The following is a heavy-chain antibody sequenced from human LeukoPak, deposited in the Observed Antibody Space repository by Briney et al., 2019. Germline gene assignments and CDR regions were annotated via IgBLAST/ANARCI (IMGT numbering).Heavy chain of an antibody. D-gene: IGHD5-18*01. V-gene: IGHV7-4-1*02. Sequence: ASVKVSCKASGYTFTGYAMNWVRQAPGQGLEWMGWINTNTGNPTYAQGFTGRFVFSLDTSVSTAYLQISSLKAEDTAVYYCARALGKVDTAMVTYYYYYMDVWGKGTTVTVSS. CDR2: INTNTGNP. J-gene: IGHJ6*03. CDR3: ARALGKVDTAMVTYYYYYMDV. CDR1: GYTFTGYA.